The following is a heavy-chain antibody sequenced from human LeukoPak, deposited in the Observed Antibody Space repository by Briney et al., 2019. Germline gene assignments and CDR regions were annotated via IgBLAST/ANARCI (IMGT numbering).Heavy chain of an antibody. CDR2: INNDGTTT. Sequence: PGGSLRLSCAASGFTFSIHWMHWVRQPPGGGLVWVAHINNDGTTTTYADSVRGRFTISRDNAKNTLDLQMNSLRAEDTAVYYCVRDSYGIDYWGQGVLVTVSS. J-gene: IGHJ4*02. V-gene: IGHV3-74*01. D-gene: IGHD4-17*01. CDR1: GFTFSIHW. CDR3: VRDSYGIDY.